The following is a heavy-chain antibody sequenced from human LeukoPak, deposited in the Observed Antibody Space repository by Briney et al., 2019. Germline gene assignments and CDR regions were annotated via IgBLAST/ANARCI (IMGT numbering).Heavy chain of an antibody. CDR2: IYTSGST. CDR1: GGSISGGSYY. J-gene: IGHJ6*03. V-gene: IGHV4-61*02. CDR3: ARGGIAAPSTGCMDV. Sequence: SQTLSLTCTVSGGSISGGSYYWSWIRQPAGKGLEWIGRIYTSGSTNYNPSLKSRVTMSVDTSKNQFSLKLSSVTAADTAVYYCARGGIAAPSTGCMDVWGKGTTVTVSS. D-gene: IGHD6-13*01.